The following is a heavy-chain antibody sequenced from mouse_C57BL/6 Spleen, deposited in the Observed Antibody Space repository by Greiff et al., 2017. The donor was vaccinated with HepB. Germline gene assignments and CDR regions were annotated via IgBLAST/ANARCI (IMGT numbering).Heavy chain of an antibody. Sequence: EVQLQQSGPELVKPGASVKIPCKASGYTFTDYNMDWVKQSHGKSLEWIGDINPNNGGTIYNQKFKGEATLTVDKSSSTAYMELRSLTSEDTAVYYCARCDYDERYYAMDYWGQGTSVTVSS. J-gene: IGHJ4*01. V-gene: IGHV1-18*01. D-gene: IGHD2-4*01. CDR3: ARCDYDERYYAMDY. CDR1: GYTFTDYN. CDR2: INPNNGGT.